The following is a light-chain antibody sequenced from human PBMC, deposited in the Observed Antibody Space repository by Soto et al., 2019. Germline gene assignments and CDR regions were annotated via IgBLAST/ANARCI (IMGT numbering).Light chain of an antibody. Sequence: ELTKPPSVSVALGQTARVTCWGNNIGRKTVHWYQQMPGQAPVLVVSDYSDRPSGIPERFSGSKSGNIATLTISRVEAGDEAEYYCQVWDVSTFHHYLFGTGTKVTVL. CDR3: QVWDVSTFHHYL. CDR2: DYS. V-gene: IGLV3-21*02. J-gene: IGLJ1*01. CDR1: NIGRKT.